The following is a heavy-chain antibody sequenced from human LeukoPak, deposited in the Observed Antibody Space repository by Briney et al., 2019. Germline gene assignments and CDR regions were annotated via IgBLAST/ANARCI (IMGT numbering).Heavy chain of an antibody. CDR2: IYDSGST. V-gene: IGHV4-59*08. CDR1: GGSISSYY. CDR3: ARNWIQLGLQAPDDY. Sequence: NPSETLSLTCSVSGGSISSYYWSSLRQPPGKGLEWVGHIYDSGSTNYDPSLKSRVTISVDTSKSQASLKLSSVTAADTAVYYCARNWIQLGLQAPDDYGGRGALVTVSA. J-gene: IGHJ4*02. D-gene: IGHD5-18*01.